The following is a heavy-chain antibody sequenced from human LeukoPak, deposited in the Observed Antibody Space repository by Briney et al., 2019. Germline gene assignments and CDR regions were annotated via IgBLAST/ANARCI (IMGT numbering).Heavy chain of an antibody. Sequence: SETLSLTCTVSGGSISSSSYYWGWIRQPPGKWLEWIGSIYYSGSTYYNPSLKSRVTISVDTSKNQFSLKLSSVTAADTAVYYCAGKYYDFWSGYYIFDYWGQGTLVTVSS. CDR2: IYYSGST. V-gene: IGHV4-39*01. J-gene: IGHJ4*02. CDR1: GGSISSSSYY. D-gene: IGHD3-3*01. CDR3: AGKYYDFWSGYYIFDY.